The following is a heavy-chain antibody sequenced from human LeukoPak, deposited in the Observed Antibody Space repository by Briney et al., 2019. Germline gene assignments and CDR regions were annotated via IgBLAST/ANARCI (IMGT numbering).Heavy chain of an antibody. D-gene: IGHD5-12*01. Sequence: ASVKVSCKASGYTLTDHYMHWLRQTRGHGLEWMGWINPTNGFAVYGQAFQGRVTTTRDTSISTVYMELTNLRSDDTGVYYCAKEGYSNGPDPWGPGSLVTVSS. J-gene: IGHJ5*02. CDR3: AKEGYSNGPDP. CDR2: INPTNGFA. CDR1: GYTLTDHY. V-gene: IGHV1-2*02.